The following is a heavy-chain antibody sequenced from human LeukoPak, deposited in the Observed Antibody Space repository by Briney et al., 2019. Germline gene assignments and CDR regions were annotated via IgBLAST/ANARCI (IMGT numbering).Heavy chain of an antibody. CDR3: ARDLPISDSSGYYLDY. D-gene: IGHD3-22*01. V-gene: IGHV3-74*01. CDR2: IDNGGSYT. Sequence: GGSLRLSCAASGFIFSSKWIHWVRQTPGKGLEWVSRIDNGGSYTSYADSVKGRFTISRDNAKNTLYLQMNSLRAEDTAVYYCARDLPISDSSGYYLDYWGQGTVVTVSS. J-gene: IGHJ4*02. CDR1: GFIFSSKW.